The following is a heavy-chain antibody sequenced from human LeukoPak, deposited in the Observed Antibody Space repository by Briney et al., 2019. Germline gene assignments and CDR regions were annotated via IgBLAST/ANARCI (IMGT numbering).Heavy chain of an antibody. Sequence: GGSLRLYCAASGFTFSSYGMHWVRQAPGKGLEWVAFIRYDGSNKYYADSVKGRFTISRDNSKNTLYLQMNSLRAEDTAVYYCAKDQNRYYDFWSGYRKDTWGQGTLVTVSS. CDR3: AKDQNRYYDFWSGYRKDT. V-gene: IGHV3-30*02. CDR2: IRYDGSNK. J-gene: IGHJ5*02. CDR1: GFTFSSYG. D-gene: IGHD3-3*01.